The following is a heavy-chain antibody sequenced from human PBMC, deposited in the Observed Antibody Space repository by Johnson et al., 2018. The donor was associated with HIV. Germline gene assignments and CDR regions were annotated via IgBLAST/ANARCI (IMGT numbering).Heavy chain of an antibody. CDR2: IWYDGSNK. CDR3: ARDRGGSGYSGYLGDAFEI. Sequence: QVQLVESGGGLVQPGGSLRLSCAASGFTVSSNYMSWVRQAPGKGLEWVAVIWYDGSNKYYADSVKGRFTISRDNSKNTLFLQMNSLRAEDTAVYYCARDRGGSGYSGYLGDAFEIWGQGTMVTVSS. V-gene: IGHV3-33*08. CDR1: GFTVSSNY. J-gene: IGHJ3*02. D-gene: IGHD5-12*01.